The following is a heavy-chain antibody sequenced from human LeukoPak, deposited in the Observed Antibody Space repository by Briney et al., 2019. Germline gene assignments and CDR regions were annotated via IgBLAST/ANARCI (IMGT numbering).Heavy chain of an antibody. J-gene: IGHJ5*02. CDR3: ARGLGYPNWFDP. CDR1: GFTFSSYS. CDR2: ISSSSSYI. D-gene: IGHD5-12*01. Sequence: GSLRLSCAASGFTFSSYSMNWVRQAPGKGLEWVSSISSSSSYIYYADSVKGRFTISRDNAQTSLYLEVNSLSGADTAVYYCARGLGYPNWFDPWGQGTLVTVSS. V-gene: IGHV3-21*01.